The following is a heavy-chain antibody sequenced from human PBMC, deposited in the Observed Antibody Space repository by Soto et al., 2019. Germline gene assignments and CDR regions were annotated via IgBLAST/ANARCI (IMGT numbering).Heavy chain of an antibody. V-gene: IGHV1-18*01. D-gene: IGHD4-17*01. CDR1: GYTFTNSG. J-gene: IGHJ4*02. Sequence: QVQLVQSGAEVQKPGASVKVSCKASGYTFTNSGFSWVRQAPGQGLEWVGWIRVNNGDTHYAQKLQGRVTMTTDTSTSTAFMELRSLRSDDTAVDYCAGDLGYSDFDVHYWSQGTLITVSS. CDR2: IRVNNGDT. CDR3: AGDLGYSDFDVHY.